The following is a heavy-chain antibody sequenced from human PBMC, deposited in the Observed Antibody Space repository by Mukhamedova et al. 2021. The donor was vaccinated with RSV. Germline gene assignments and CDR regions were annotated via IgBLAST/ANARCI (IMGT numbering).Heavy chain of an antibody. D-gene: IGHD6-13*01. Sequence: HWVRQAPGKGLEWVAVISYDGSNKYYADSVKGRFTISRDNSKNTLYLQMNSLRAEDTAVYYCAGPGYCSSWYDAFDLWGQGTMVT. CDR3: AGPGYCSSWYDAFDL. CDR2: ISYDGSNK. V-gene: IGHV3-30*04. J-gene: IGHJ3*01.